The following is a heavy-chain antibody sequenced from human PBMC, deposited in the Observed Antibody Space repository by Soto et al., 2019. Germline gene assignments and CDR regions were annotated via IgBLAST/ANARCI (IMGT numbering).Heavy chain of an antibody. Sequence: SETLSLTCTVSGGSISSSSYYWGWIRQPPGKGLEWIGSIYYSGSTYYNPSLKSRVTISVDTSKNQFSLKLSSVTAADTAVYYCARCQTELRLGELSFVDYGMDVWGQGTTVTVSS. CDR3: ARCQTELRLGELSFVDYGMDV. D-gene: IGHD3-16*02. CDR2: IYYSGST. J-gene: IGHJ6*02. V-gene: IGHV4-39*01. CDR1: GGSISSSSYY.